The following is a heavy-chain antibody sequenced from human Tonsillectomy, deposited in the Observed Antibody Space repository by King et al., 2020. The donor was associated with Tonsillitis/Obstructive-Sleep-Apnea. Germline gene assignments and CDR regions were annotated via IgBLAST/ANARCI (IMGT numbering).Heavy chain of an antibody. CDR3: AREDPRWGERDGGAFDL. J-gene: IGHJ3*01. CDR1: GITFSTYS. V-gene: IGHV3-30*01. D-gene: IGHD2-21*01. Sequence: VQLVESGGGVVQPGRSLRLSCAASGITFSTYSMHWVRQAPGKGLEWVAVISYDGSQTYYADSVRGRFTISGDNSKNTLYLQMNSLRAEDTAVYYCAREDPRWGERDGGAFDLWGQGTMVTVSS. CDR2: ISYDGSQT.